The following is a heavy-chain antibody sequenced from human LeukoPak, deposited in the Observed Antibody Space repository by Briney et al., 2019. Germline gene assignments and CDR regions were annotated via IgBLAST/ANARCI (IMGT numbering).Heavy chain of an antibody. J-gene: IGHJ4*02. CDR3: ARGPPNWGMVGY. CDR1: GYTFTSFD. CDR2: MESNNGHT. D-gene: IGHD7-27*01. Sequence: ASVKVSCKASGYTFTSFDFNWVRQATGQGLEWMGWMESNNGHTGYAQKFQGRVTMTRDTSISTAYMELSSLTFEDTAVYYCARGPPNWGMVGYWGQGTLVTVSS. V-gene: IGHV1-8*02.